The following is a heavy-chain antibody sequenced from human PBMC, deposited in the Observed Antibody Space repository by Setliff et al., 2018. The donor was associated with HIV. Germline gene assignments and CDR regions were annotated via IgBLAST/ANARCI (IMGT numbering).Heavy chain of an antibody. Sequence: PSETLSLTCAVYGAPFSGFHWGWIRQPPGKGLEWIGEINHSGSTNYNPSLNSRVTISVDTSKNQFSLKIDSVTAADTAVYFCAGDNGANGGPGWLGPWGQGILVTVSS. CDR2: INHSGST. V-gene: IGHV4-34*01. CDR3: AGDNGANGGPGWLGP. J-gene: IGHJ5*02. CDR1: GAPFSGFH. D-gene: IGHD2-8*01.